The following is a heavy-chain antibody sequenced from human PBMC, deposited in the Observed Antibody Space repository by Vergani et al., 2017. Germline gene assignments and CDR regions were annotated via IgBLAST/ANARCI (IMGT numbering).Heavy chain of an antibody. CDR2: IIPIFGTA. J-gene: IGHJ4*02. V-gene: IGHV1-69*01. D-gene: IGHD4-17*01. Sequence: QVQLVESGAEVKKPGSSVKVSCKASGGTFSSYAISWVRQAPGQGLEWIGGIIPIFGTANYAQKFQGRVTITADESTSTAYMELSSLRSEDTAVYYCAREGNGGDYGESYFDYWGQGTLVTVSS. CDR3: AREGNGGDYGESYFDY. CDR1: GGTFSSYA.